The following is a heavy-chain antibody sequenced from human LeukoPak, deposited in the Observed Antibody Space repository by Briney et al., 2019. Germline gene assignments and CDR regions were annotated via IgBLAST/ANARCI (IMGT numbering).Heavy chain of an antibody. J-gene: IGHJ4*02. Sequence: SETLSLTCAVYGGSFSGCYWSWIRQPPGKGLEWIGEINHSGSTNYNPSLKSRVTLSVDTSKNQFSLKLSSVTAADTAVYYCARDLYSSPFDYWGQGTLVTVSS. CDR2: INHSGST. CDR1: GGSFSGCY. CDR3: ARDLYSSPFDY. V-gene: IGHV4-34*01. D-gene: IGHD6-13*01.